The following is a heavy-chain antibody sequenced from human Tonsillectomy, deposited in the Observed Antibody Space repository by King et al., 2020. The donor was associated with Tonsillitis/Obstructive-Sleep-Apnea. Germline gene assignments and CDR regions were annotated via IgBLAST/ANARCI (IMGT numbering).Heavy chain of an antibody. Sequence: VQLVESGGGLVQPGGSLRLSCAASRFTFSSYWMSWVRQAPGKGPEWVANIKQDGSEKYYVDSVKGRFTISRDNAKNSLYLQMNSLRAEDTAVYYCARAGRAGGGDVWGKGTTVTVSS. CDR3: ARAGRAGGGDV. CDR2: IKQDGSEK. J-gene: IGHJ6*04. V-gene: IGHV3-7*04. CDR1: RFTFSSYW. D-gene: IGHD1-26*01.